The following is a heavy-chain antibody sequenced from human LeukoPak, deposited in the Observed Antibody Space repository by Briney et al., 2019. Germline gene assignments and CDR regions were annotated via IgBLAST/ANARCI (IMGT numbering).Heavy chain of an antibody. D-gene: IGHD3-3*01. Sequence: GGSLRLSCAASGFTFSSYWMSWVRQAPGKGLEWVANIKQDGSEKYYVDSVKGRFTISRDNAKNSLYLQMNSLRAEDTAVYYCARSFYDFWSGYPETDYWGQGTLVTVSS. CDR1: GFTFSSYW. CDR3: ARSFYDFWSGYPETDY. V-gene: IGHV3-7*01. J-gene: IGHJ4*02. CDR2: IKQDGSEK.